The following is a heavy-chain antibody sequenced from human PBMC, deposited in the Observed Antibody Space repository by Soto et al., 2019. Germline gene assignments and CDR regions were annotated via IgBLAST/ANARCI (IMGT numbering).Heavy chain of an antibody. J-gene: IGHJ4*02. CDR1: GFTFSSYG. CDR2: ISYDGSNK. CDR3: AKDTGYDFWSGYPPCAYVDY. D-gene: IGHD3-3*01. V-gene: IGHV3-30*18. Sequence: QVQLVESGGGVVQPGRSLRLSCAASGFTFSSYGMHWVRQAPGKGLEWVAVISYDGSNKYYADSVKGRFTISRDNSKNTLYLQMNSLRAADTAVYYCAKDTGYDFWSGYPPCAYVDYWGQGTLVTVSS.